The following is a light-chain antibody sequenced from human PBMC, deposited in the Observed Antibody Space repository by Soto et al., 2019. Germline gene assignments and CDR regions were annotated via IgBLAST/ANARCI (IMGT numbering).Light chain of an antibody. Sequence: SALTQPASVSGSPGQSITISCSGTSSDIGAYKYVSWYQQHPGKAPKLMIYEVSNRPSGVSNRFSGSKSGNTASLTISGLQAEDEADYYCSSYTSRSTYVFGTGTKLTVL. CDR3: SSYTSRSTYV. J-gene: IGLJ1*01. V-gene: IGLV2-14*01. CDR2: EVS. CDR1: SSDIGAYKY.